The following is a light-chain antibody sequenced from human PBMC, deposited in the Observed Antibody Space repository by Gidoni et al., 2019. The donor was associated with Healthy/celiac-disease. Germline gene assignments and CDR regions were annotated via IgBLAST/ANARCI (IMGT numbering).Light chain of an antibody. V-gene: IGKV2-28*01. CDR2: LGS. J-gene: IGKJ3*01. Sequence: DIVMTQSPLPLPVTPGEPASISCRSSQSLLHSNGYNSLDWYLQKPGQSPQLLIYLGSNRASGVPDRFSGSGSGTDFTLKISRVEAEDVGVYYCMQALQTPFTFGPGTRVDIK. CDR3: MQALQTPFT. CDR1: QSLLHSNGYNS.